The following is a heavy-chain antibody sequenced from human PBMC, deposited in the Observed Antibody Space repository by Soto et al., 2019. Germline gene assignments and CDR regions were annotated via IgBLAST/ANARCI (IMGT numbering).Heavy chain of an antibody. CDR2: ISYDGSNK. J-gene: IGHJ6*02. V-gene: IGHV3-30-3*01. CDR3: ARRGYATSGTNYGMDV. CDR1: GFTFSSYS. D-gene: IGHD2-2*01. Sequence: QVQLVESGGGVVQPGRSLRLSCAASGFTFSSYSMHWVRQAPGKGLEWVAVISYDGSNKHIADSVMGRFTISRDNSENTAYLEMNRLRTEDTAVYYCARRGYATSGTNYGMDVWGQGTTVTVSS.